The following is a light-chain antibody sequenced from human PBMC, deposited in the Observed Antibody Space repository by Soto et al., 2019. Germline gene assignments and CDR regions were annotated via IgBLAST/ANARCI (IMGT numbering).Light chain of an antibody. V-gene: IGKV3-20*01. CDR3: QQYGSSPIT. CDR1: QSVGSNY. CDR2: GAS. Sequence: EIVLTQSPGTLSLSQGERATLSCRASQSVGSNYLAWYQQRPGQAPRLLIYGASIRATGVPDRFSGSGSGTDFTLTISRLEPEDFSLYYCQQYGSSPITFGQGTRLEIK. J-gene: IGKJ5*01.